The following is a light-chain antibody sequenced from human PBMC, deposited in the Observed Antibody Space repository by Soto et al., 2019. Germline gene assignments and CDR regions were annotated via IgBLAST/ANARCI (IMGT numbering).Light chain of an antibody. CDR3: SLYSISTAYL. CDR1: SSDVGGYDY. Sequence: QSVLTQPASVSGSPGQSITISCTGTSSDVGGYDYVSWYQLHPGKAPKLMVFEVNNRPSGVSYRFSGSKSGNTASLTISGLQAEDEADYFCSLYSISTAYLFGIGTKVTVL. J-gene: IGLJ1*01. V-gene: IGLV2-14*01. CDR2: EVN.